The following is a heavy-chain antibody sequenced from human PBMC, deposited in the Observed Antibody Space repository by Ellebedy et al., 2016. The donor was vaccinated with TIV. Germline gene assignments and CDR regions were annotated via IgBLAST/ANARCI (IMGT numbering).Heavy chain of an antibody. J-gene: IGHJ3*02. CDR1: GFTFSSYA. CDR2: ISSDGGRT. D-gene: IGHD4-17*01. CDR3: VKGPPTVWEAFDI. V-gene: IGHV3-64D*06. Sequence: PGGSLRLSCSASGFTFSSYAMHWVRQAPGRGLEFVSAISSDGGRTYYADSVKGRFTISRDNSKSTLYLQMSSLRPEDTAVYYCVKGPPTVWEAFDIWGQGTMVTVSS.